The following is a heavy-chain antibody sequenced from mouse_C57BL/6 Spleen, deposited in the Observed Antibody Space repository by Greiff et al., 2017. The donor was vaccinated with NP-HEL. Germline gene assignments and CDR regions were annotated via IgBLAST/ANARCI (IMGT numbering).Heavy chain of an antibody. CDR1: GYTFTDYN. CDR2: INPNNGGT. CDR3: AQRDYDGFFDD. D-gene: IGHD1-2*01. Sequence: EVQLQQSGPELVKPGASVKIPCKASGYTFTDYNMDWVKQSHGKSLEWIGDINPNNGGTIYNQKFKGKATLTVDKSSSTAYMELRSLTSEDTAVYYCAQRDYDGFFDDWGQGTTLTVSS. V-gene: IGHV1-18*01. J-gene: IGHJ2*01.